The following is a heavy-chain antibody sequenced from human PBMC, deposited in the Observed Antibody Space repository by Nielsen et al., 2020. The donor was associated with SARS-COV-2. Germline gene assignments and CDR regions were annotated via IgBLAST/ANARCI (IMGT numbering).Heavy chain of an antibody. CDR3: AREEFLVGPAAAGTLGNYYYYMDV. D-gene: IGHD6-13*01. CDR2: ISSSGSTI. Sequence: RQAPGKGLEWFSYISSSGSTIYYADPVKGRFNISRNNTKNSPYLQMNSLRAEDTAVYYCAREEFLVGPAAAGTLGNYYYYMDVWGKGTTVTVSS. J-gene: IGHJ6*03. V-gene: IGHV3-11*04.